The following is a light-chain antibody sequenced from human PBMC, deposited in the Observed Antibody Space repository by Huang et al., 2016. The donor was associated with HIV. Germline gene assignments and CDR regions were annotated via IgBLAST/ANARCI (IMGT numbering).Light chain of an antibody. V-gene: IGKV3-15*01. CDR3: QQYNKGYT. J-gene: IGKJ2*01. Sequence: EIMMAQSPATLAVSPGERATLSCRASQSVGSNLAWYQQKPGQAPRLLIYGASTRATGIPCRFSGSGSGTQFTLTISRLQSEDFALYFCQQYNKGYTFGQGTKLDI. CDR2: GAS. CDR1: QSVGSN.